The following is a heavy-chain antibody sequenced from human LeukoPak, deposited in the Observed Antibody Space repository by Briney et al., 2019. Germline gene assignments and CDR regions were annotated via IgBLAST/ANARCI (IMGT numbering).Heavy chain of an antibody. Sequence: GASVKVSCKASGYTFTGYYIYWVRQTPGQGLECMGWINPNSGGTNYAQKFQGRVTLTRDTSISTAYMELSRLRSDDTAVYYCARVEGDGYNKGDYWGQGTLVTVSS. CDR2: INPNSGGT. J-gene: IGHJ4*02. D-gene: IGHD5-24*01. CDR1: GYTFTGYY. CDR3: ARVEGDGYNKGDY. V-gene: IGHV1-2*02.